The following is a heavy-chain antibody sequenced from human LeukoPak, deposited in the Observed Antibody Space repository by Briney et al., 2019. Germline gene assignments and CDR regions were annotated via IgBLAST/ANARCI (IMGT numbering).Heavy chain of an antibody. Sequence: ASVKVSCKASDNTFTNYYMHWVRQAPGQGLEWLGIINPNGDRTNYAQTFQGRVTMTRDTSTTTVYMELSSLRADDTAVYYCARDMSTRVTPLSYAFDVRGQGTMVTVSS. CDR3: ARDMSTRVTPLSYAFDV. CDR1: DNTFTNYY. D-gene: IGHD4-23*01. CDR2: INPNGDRT. J-gene: IGHJ3*01. V-gene: IGHV1-46*01.